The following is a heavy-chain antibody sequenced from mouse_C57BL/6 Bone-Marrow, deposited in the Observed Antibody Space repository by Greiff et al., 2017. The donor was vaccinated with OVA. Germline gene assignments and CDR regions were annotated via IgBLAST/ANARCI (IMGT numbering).Heavy chain of an antibody. CDR3: ADYYDYDEGAWFAY. D-gene: IGHD2-4*01. CDR2: IYPGDGDT. CDR1: GYAFSSSW. Sequence: LVESGPELVKPGASVKISCKASGYAFSSSWMNWVKQRPGKGLEWIGRIYPGDGDTNYNGKFKGKATLTADKSSSTAYMQLSSLTSEDSAVYFCADYYDYDEGAWFAYWGQGTLVTVSA. J-gene: IGHJ3*01. V-gene: IGHV1-82*01.